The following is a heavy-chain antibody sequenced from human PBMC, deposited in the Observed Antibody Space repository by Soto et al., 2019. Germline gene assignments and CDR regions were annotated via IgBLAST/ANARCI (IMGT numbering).Heavy chain of an antibody. CDR2: ILSSGCT. J-gene: IGHJ5*02. CDR1: GGSMTRNNYD. CDR3: ARPQTGHIVGTQFNP. Sequence: QLQLQESGPGLVKTSETLYVTCTVSGGSMTRNNYDSGWIRQPPGKGLEWIASILSSGCTYYNPSLKSRVTIFVVTSKNQFSRKRTYVTAADTAVYSYARPQTGHIVGTQFNPWRQGTLVTV. V-gene: IGHV4-39*01. D-gene: IGHD2-21*01.